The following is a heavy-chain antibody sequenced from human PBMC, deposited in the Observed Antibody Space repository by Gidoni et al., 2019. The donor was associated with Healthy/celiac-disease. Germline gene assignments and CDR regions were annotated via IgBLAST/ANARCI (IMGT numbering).Heavy chain of an antibody. CDR2: MYSGGST. V-gene: IGHV3-66*01. D-gene: IGHD6-19*01. J-gene: IGHJ6*02. Sequence: EVQLVESGGGLVQPGGSLRLSWEASGFPVGTNYMSWVRQAPGKGLELVSVMYSGGSTYYADSVKSRFTISRDNSKNTLYLQMNSLRAEDTAVYYCARDPGSGDYYYYGMDVWGQGTTVTVSS. CDR3: ARDPGSGDYYYYGMDV. CDR1: GFPVGTNY.